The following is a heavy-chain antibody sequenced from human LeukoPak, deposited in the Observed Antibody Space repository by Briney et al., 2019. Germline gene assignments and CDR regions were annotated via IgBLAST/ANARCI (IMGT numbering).Heavy chain of an antibody. CDR2: IYYSGST. CDR1: GGSFSGYY. D-gene: IGHD3-3*01. CDR3: ARDRQDGGVVIPTGY. V-gene: IGHV4-31*11. J-gene: IGHJ4*02. Sequence: SETLSLTCAVYGGSFSGYYWSWIRQHPGKGLEWIGYIYYSGSTYYNPSLKSRVTISVDTSKNQFSLKLSSVTAADTAVYYCARDRQDGGVVIPTGYWGQGTLVTVSS.